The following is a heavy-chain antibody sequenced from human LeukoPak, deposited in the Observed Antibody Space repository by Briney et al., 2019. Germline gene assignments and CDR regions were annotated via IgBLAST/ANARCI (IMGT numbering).Heavy chain of an antibody. J-gene: IGHJ4*02. CDR3: AKGSRGYSGYDYRDY. D-gene: IGHD5-12*01. V-gene: IGHV3-23*01. CDR1: GFTFSSYA. Sequence: GSLRLSCAASGFTFSSYAMHWVRQAPGKGLEWVSAISGSGGSTYYADSVKGRFTISRDNSKNTLYLQMNSLRAEDTAVYYCAKGSRGYSGYDYRDYWGQGTLVTVSS. CDR2: ISGSGGST.